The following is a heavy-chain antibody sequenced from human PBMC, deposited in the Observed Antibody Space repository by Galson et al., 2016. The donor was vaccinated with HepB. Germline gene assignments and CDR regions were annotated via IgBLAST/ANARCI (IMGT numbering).Heavy chain of an antibody. J-gene: IGHJ4*02. CDR3: ARRLDS. CDR2: ISGSSTI. Sequence: SLRLSCAASGFTFSSYGMNWVRQAPGKGLEWVSYISGSSTIYYADSVKGRFIISRDNAKNSLYLQVNSLRDEDTAVYYCARRLDSWGQGTLVTVSS. V-gene: IGHV3-48*02. CDR1: GFTFSSYG.